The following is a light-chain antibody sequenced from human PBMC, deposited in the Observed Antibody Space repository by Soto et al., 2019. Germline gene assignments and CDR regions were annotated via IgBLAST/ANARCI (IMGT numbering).Light chain of an antibody. V-gene: IGKV3-11*01. J-gene: IGKJ1*01. CDR3: QQRSNWPPWT. Sequence: EIVLTQSPATLSLSPGERATLSCRASQSVSSYLAWYQQKPGQAPRLLIYDASNRATGIPARFSGSVSGTDFTLTSSSLEPEDFAVYYCQQRSNWPPWTFGQGTKVE. CDR1: QSVSSY. CDR2: DAS.